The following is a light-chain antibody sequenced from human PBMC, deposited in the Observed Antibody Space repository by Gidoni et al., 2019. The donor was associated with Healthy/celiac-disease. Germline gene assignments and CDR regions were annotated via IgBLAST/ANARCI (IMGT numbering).Light chain of an antibody. CDR1: SSNIGSNY. J-gene: IGLJ3*02. V-gene: IGLV1-47*01. CDR2: RNN. CDR3: AAWDDSLSGWV. Sequence: QSVLTQPPSASGTPWPRVTNSSSGSSSNIGSNYVYWYQQLPGTAPKLLLYRNNQRPPGVPDRVSGSKSGTSASLAISGLRSEDEADYYCAAWDDSLSGWVFGGGTKLTVL.